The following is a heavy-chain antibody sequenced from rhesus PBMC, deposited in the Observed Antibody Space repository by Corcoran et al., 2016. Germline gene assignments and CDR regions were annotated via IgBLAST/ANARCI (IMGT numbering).Heavy chain of an antibody. Sequence: QVQLQESGPGLVKPSETLSLTCAVSGGSISSGYYYWSWIRQPPGKGLELIGYITYSGSTSYNPALKSRVTISSDTSKNQFSLKRSSVTSADTAGYYCACTGVIMHYFDYWGQGVLVTVSS. D-gene: IGHD3-34*01. CDR2: ITYSGST. CDR1: GGSISSGYYY. J-gene: IGHJ4*01. V-gene: IGHV4-122*02. CDR3: ACTGVIMHYFDY.